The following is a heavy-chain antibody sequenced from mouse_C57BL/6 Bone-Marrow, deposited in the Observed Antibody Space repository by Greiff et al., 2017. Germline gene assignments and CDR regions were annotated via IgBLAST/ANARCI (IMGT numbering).Heavy chain of an antibody. D-gene: IGHD2-4*01. CDR3: ARLLLITGYFDV. Sequence: EVQLVESGGDLVKPGGSLKLSCAASGFTFSSYGMSWVRQTPDKRLEWVATISSGGSYTYYPASVKGRFTISRDNAKNTLYLQMSSLKSEDTAMYYCARLLLITGYFDVWGTGTTVTVSS. J-gene: IGHJ1*03. V-gene: IGHV5-6*01. CDR2: ISSGGSYT. CDR1: GFTFSSYG.